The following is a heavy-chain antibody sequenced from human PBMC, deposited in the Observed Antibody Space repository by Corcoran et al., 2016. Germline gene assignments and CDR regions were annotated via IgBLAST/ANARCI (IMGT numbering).Heavy chain of an antibody. CDR1: GFTVSSNY. D-gene: IGHD3-10*01. V-gene: IGHV3-53*01. CDR3: ARGGRGNYYYYGMDV. CDR2: IYSGGST. Sequence: EVQLVESGGGLIQPGGSLRLSCAASGFTVSSNYMSWVRQAPGKGLEWVSVIYSGGSTYYADSVKGRFTISRDNSKNTLYLQMNSLRAEDTAVYYCARGGRGNYYYYGMDVWGQGTTVTVSS. J-gene: IGHJ6*02.